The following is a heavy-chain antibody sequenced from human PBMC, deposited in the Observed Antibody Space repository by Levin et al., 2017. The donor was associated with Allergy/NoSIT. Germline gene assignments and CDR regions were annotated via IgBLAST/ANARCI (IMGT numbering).Heavy chain of an antibody. CDR1: GFSFSNYN. CDR3: ARDFRTGDYDYYYMDV. CDR2: LTSSSDDI. Sequence: SCAASGFSFSNYNMNWVRQAPGKGLEWVASLTSSSDDISHAESVEGRFTISRDNAKNSLFLQMNSLRAEDTAVYYCARDFRTGDYDYYYMDVWGSGAAVTVSS. V-gene: IGHV3-21*01. J-gene: IGHJ6*03. D-gene: IGHD3/OR15-3a*01.